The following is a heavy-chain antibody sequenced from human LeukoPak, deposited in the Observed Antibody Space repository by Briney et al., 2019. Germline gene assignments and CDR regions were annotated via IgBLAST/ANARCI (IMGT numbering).Heavy chain of an antibody. V-gene: IGHV3-23*01. J-gene: IGHJ4*02. CDR2: ISGSGDNT. D-gene: IGHD3-22*01. CDR1: GFTFSTYT. CDR3: AKGSYYDSSGSFYFDY. Sequence: GGSLRLSCAASGFTFSTYTMNWVRQAPGKGLEWVSGISGSGDNTYYADSVKGRFTISRDNSKNTLYVQVNSLGTEDTAAYYCAKGSYYDSSGSFYFDYWGQGTLVTVSS.